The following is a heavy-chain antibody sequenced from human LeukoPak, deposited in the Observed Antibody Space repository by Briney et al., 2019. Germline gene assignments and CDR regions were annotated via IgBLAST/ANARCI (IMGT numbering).Heavy chain of an antibody. CDR1: RLTVSSNY. Sequence: GGSLRLSCAASRLTVSSNYMSWVRQAPGKGLEWGSVIYGGVNTVYAASVQGRLTISRDNSKNTLYLQMNSLRAEDTAVYYCAKSPKTGFLFDYWGKGTLVTVSS. CDR2: IYGGVNT. V-gene: IGHV3-66*01. D-gene: IGHD1-1*01. J-gene: IGHJ4*02. CDR3: AKSPKTGFLFDY.